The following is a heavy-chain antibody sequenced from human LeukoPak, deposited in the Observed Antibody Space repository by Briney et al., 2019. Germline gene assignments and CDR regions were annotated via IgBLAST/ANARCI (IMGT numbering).Heavy chain of an antibody. CDR2: ITNSGGST. D-gene: IGHD6-13*01. V-gene: IGHV3-23*01. Sequence: PGGSLRLSCAASGFTFSSYAMSWVRQAPGKGLEWVSTITNSGGSTYYADSVKGRFTISRDNSKSTLYLQMNSLRAEDTAVYYCAREHSSSCPENWGQGTLVTVSS. CDR3: AREHSSSCPEN. J-gene: IGHJ4*02. CDR1: GFTFSSYA.